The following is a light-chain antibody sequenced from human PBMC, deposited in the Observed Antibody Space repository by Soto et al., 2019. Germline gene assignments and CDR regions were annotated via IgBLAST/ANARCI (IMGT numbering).Light chain of an antibody. V-gene: IGLV1-40*01. Sequence: QSVLTQPPSVSGAPGQRVTISCTGSSSSIGAGYDVHWYQQFPGTAPKLLIYANSNRPSGVPDRFSGSKSDTSASLAITGLQAEDEADYYCQSYDSSLSGNVVFGGGTKVTVL. CDR2: ANS. CDR3: QSYDSSLSGNVV. CDR1: SSSIGAGYD. J-gene: IGLJ2*01.